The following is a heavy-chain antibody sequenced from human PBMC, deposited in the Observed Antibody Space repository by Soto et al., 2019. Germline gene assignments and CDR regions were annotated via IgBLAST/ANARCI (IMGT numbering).Heavy chain of an antibody. J-gene: IGHJ4*02. D-gene: IGHD5-12*01. CDR2: IYYSGNP. Sequence: QVQLQESGPGLVKPSETLSLTCTVSGGSISRYYWSWIRQPPGTGLEWIGYIYYSGNPTYNPSLKSRVTISLDTSKNQFSLKLRFVTAADTAVYYCARTYSGYDPFDSWGQGTLVTVSS. V-gene: IGHV4-59*01. CDR3: ARTYSGYDPFDS. CDR1: GGSISRYY.